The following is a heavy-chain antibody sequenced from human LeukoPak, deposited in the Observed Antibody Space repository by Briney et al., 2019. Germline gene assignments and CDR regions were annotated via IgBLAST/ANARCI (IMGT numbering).Heavy chain of an antibody. CDR1: GFTFSRYW. V-gene: IGHV3-7*01. J-gene: IGHJ4*02. Sequence: GGSLRLSCAASGFTFSRYWMSWVRQAPGKGLGWVANINQDGSEKLYVDSMKGRFTISRDNAKNSLSLQMNSLRAEDTAVYYCARAEMTTITYPDYWGQGTPVTVSS. D-gene: IGHD5-24*01. CDR2: INQDGSEK. CDR3: ARAEMTTITYPDY.